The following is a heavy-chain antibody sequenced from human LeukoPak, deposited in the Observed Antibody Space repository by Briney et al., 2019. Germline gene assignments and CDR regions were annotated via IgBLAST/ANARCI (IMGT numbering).Heavy chain of an antibody. J-gene: IGHJ4*02. V-gene: IGHV3-7*01. CDR1: VVTSRHDW. D-gene: IGHD7-27*01. Sequence: PGGSPRLSCAASVVTSRHDWMAGVRQAPGEGLGWVAIIRPDANDRSYVDSVNGRFTISRDNAKNSLYLQLNSLRAEDTAVYVCARAVWGSIDYWGQGALVTVSS. CDR3: ARAVWGSIDY. CDR2: IRPDANDR.